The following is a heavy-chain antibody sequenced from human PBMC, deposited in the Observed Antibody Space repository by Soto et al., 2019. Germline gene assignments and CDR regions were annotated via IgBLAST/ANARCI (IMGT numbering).Heavy chain of an antibody. CDR1: GGSISSSSYY. V-gene: IGHV4-39*01. Sequence: QLQLQESGPGLVKPSETLSLTCTVSGGSISSSSYYWGWIRQPPGKGLEWIGSIYYSGSTYYNPSLKSRVTISVDTSKNQFSLKLSSVTAADTAVYYCASQPVTGPHPHYYYYMDVWGKGTTVTVSS. CDR3: ASQPVTGPHPHYYYYMDV. J-gene: IGHJ6*03. CDR2: IYYSGST. D-gene: IGHD4-17*01.